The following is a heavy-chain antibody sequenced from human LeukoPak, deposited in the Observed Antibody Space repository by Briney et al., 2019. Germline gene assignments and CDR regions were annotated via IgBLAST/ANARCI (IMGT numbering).Heavy chain of an antibody. CDR1: GGSISSSSYY. Sequence: SETLSLTCTVSGGSISSSSYYWGWIRQPPGKGLEWIGSIYYSGSTYYNPSLKSRVTISVDTSKNQFSLKLSSVTAADTAVYYCTRIDYYDSSGYPDYWGQGTLVTVSS. V-gene: IGHV4-39*01. CDR3: TRIDYYDSSGYPDY. D-gene: IGHD3-22*01. J-gene: IGHJ4*02. CDR2: IYYSGST.